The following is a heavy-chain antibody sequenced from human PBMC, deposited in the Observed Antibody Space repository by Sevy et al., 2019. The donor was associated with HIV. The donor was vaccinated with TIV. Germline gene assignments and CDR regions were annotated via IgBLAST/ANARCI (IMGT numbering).Heavy chain of an antibody. V-gene: IGHV4-34*01. J-gene: IGHJ4*01. CDR1: GVSFSDYY. Sequence: SETLSLTCAVSGVSFSDYYWAWIRQAPGKGLEWIGEVSQSGSANYNPSLRSRVIMSLDTSKNHVSLKLTSVTAADTAMYYCARGPLFGPEYCGGGTCPTIDFWSQGTLVTVSS. CDR3: ARGPLFGPEYCGGGTCPTIDF. D-gene: IGHD2-15*01. CDR2: VSQSGSA.